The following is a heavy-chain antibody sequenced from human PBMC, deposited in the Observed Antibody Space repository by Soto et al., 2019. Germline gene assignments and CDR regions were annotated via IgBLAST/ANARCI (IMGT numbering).Heavy chain of an antibody. J-gene: IGHJ6*02. CDR1: GYNFNTYW. CDR2: IYPGDSDT. V-gene: IGHV5-51*01. Sequence: GESLKISCKGSGYNFNTYWIVWVRQMPGQGLEWMGIIYPGDSDTTYSPSFQGQVTISADKSISTAYLQWSSLKASDTAVYYCARVGGGTYDWYYYYGVDVWGQGTTVTVSS. CDR3: ARVGGGTYDWYYYYGVDV. D-gene: IGHD3-9*01.